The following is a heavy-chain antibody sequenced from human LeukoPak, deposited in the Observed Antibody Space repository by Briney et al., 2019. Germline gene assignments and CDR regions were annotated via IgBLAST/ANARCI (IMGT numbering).Heavy chain of an antibody. V-gene: IGHV3-48*03. D-gene: IGHD2-2*01. CDR3: ARYLTVVVPAALIGYYYYGMDV. CDR1: GFTFSSYE. J-gene: IGHJ6*04. Sequence: GGSLRLSCAASGFTFSSYEMNWVRQAPGKGLEWGSYISSSGSTIYYADSVKGRFTISRDNAKNSLYLQMNSLRAEDTAVYYCARYLTVVVPAALIGYYYYGMDVGGKGTTVTVSS. CDR2: ISSSGSTI.